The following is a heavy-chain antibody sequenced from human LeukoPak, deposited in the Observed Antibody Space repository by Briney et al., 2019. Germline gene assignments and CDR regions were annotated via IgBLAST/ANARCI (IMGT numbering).Heavy chain of an antibody. CDR1: GFTFSRYW. CDR3: ARGFLEWLF. J-gene: IGHJ4*02. V-gene: IGHV3-7*01. Sequence: PGGSLRLSCAASGFTFSRYWMSWVRQAPGKGPELVANIKQEGSEKYYVDSVKGRFTISRDNAKNSLYLQMNSLRAVDKAVYYCARGFLEWLFWGQGTLVTVSS. CDR2: IKQEGSEK. D-gene: IGHD3-3*01.